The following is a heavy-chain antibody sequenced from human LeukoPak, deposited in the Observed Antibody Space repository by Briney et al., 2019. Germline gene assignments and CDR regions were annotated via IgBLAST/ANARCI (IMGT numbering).Heavy chain of an antibody. Sequence: ASVKVSCKVSGYTLTELSMHWVRQAPGKGLEWMGGFDPEDGETIYAQKFQGRVTMTEDTSTDTAYMELSSLRSEDTAVYYCARTRPAATPRYDAFDIWGQGTMVTVSS. V-gene: IGHV1-24*01. D-gene: IGHD2-2*01. J-gene: IGHJ3*02. CDR1: GYTLTELS. CDR2: FDPEDGET. CDR3: ARTRPAATPRYDAFDI.